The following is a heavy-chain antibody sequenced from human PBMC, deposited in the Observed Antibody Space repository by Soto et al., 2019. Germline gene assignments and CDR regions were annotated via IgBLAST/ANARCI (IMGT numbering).Heavy chain of an antibody. V-gene: IGHV4-34*01. D-gene: IGHD2-15*01. J-gene: IGHJ6*02. CDR2: INHSGST. CDR3: ARGGQDIVVVVAANPTYYYGMDV. Sequence: SETLSLTCAVYGGSFSGYYWSWIRQPPGKGLEWIGEINHSGSTNYNPSLKSRVTISVDTSKNQFSLKLSSVTAADTAVYYCARGGQDIVVVVAANPTYYYGMDVWGQGTTVTVSS. CDR1: GGSFSGYY.